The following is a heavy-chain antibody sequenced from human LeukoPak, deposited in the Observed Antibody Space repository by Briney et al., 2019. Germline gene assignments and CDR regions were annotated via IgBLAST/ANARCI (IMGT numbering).Heavy chain of an antibody. CDR3: AKDLPKVLRYFDWTKGYDY. J-gene: IGHJ4*02. CDR1: GFTFSSYW. CDR2: IKQDGSEK. Sequence: GGSLRLSCAASGFTFSSYWMSWVRQAPGKGLEWVANIKQDGSEKYYVDSVKGRFTISRDNAKNSLYLQMNSLRAEDTAVYYCAKDLPKVLRYFDWTKGYDYWGQGTLVTVSS. D-gene: IGHD3-9*01. V-gene: IGHV3-7*04.